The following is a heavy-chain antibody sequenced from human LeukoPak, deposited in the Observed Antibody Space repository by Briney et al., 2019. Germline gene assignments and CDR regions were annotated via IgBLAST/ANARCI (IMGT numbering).Heavy chain of an antibody. CDR3: ARTGDTAP. V-gene: IGHV4-39*07. CDR1: GGSISSSSYY. Sequence: SETLSLTCTVSGGSISSSSYYWGWIRQPPGKGLEWIGSIYYSGSTYYNPSLKSRVTISVDTSKNQFSLKLSSVTAADTAVYYCARTGDTAPWGQGTLVTVSS. CDR2: IYYSGST. D-gene: IGHD5-18*01. J-gene: IGHJ5*02.